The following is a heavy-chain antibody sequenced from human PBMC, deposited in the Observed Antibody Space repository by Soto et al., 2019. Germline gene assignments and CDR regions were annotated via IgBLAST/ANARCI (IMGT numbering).Heavy chain of an antibody. CDR2: VFRSGSI. CDR1: GGSMSTGSDF. J-gene: IGHJ4*02. CDR3: ARARNRYFDY. Sequence: QVHLQESGPGLVRPSESLSLTCNVSGGSMSTGSDFWSWVRQPPGKGLEWIGYVFRSGSINYSPSFKSRVTISIDTSKNQFSLMLKSVTAAATAVYFCARARNRYFDYWGQGALVTVSS. D-gene: IGHD1-1*01. V-gene: IGHV4-61*01.